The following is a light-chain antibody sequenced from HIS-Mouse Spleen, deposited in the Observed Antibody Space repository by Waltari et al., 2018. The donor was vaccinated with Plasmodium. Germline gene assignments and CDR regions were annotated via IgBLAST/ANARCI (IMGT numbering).Light chain of an antibody. CDR2: YDS. J-gene: IGLJ2*01. CDR3: QVWDSSSDHVV. V-gene: IGLV3-21*04. Sequence: SYVLTQPPSVSVAPGKTARITCGGNNIGSKSVHWYQQKPGQAPVLFGYYDSDRPSGLQERFAGSNSWNTATLTSIRVEAGDEADYYCQVWDSSSDHVVFGGGTKLTVL. CDR1: NIGSKS.